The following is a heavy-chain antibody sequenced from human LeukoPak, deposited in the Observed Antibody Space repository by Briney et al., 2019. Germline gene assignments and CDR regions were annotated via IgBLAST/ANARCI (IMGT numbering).Heavy chain of an antibody. J-gene: IGHJ4*02. Sequence: SETLSLTCTVSGDSISLYYWSWIRQPPGKGLEWIGYIYYTGSTKSNPSLKSRVTISVDTSKKQFSLKLSSVTAADTAVYYCARLAAWYYFDYWGQGTLVTVSS. CDR3: ARLAAWYYFDY. CDR1: GDSISLYY. V-gene: IGHV4-59*08. CDR2: IYYTGST.